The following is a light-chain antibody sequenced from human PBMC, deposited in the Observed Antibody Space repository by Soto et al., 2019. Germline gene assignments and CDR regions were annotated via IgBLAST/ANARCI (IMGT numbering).Light chain of an antibody. CDR3: QQYGRSLFT. V-gene: IGKV3-20*01. Sequence: DIVMTQSPATLSLSPGERDTLSCRASQSINSNLAWYQQKPGQAPRLLIYDVSIRAAGIPDRFSGSGSGTDFTLTISRLEPEDFAVYYCQQYGRSLFTFGPGTKVDIK. CDR1: QSINSN. J-gene: IGKJ3*01. CDR2: DVS.